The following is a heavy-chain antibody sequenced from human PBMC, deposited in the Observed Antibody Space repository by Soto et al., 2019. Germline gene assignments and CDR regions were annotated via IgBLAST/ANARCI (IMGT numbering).Heavy chain of an antibody. Sequence: EVQLVESGGGLVKPGGSLRLSCAASGFTFSSYSMNWVRQAPGKGLEWVSSISSSSSYIYYADSVKGRFTISRDNAKHSLYLQLNILRAEDTAVYYCARHQPGYSYRYGLGYSGQGTLATVSS. V-gene: IGHV3-21*01. J-gene: IGHJ4*02. D-gene: IGHD5-18*01. CDR3: ARHQPGYSYRYGLGY. CDR1: GFTFSSYS. CDR2: ISSSSSYI.